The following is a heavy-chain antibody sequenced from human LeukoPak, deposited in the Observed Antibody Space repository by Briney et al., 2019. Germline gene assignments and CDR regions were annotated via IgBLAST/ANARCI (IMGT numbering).Heavy chain of an antibody. Sequence: ETLSLTCAVYGGSFSDYYWTWIRQAPGKGLEWVANIKQDGSEKYYVDSVKGRFTISRDDAKNSLYLQMNSLRAEDTAVYYCASQSDPTYYYDSRGYYQTPLFDYWGQGTLVTVSS. CDR3: ASQSDPTYYYDSRGYYQTPLFDY. D-gene: IGHD3-22*01. CDR1: GGSFSDYY. V-gene: IGHV3-7*01. J-gene: IGHJ4*02. CDR2: IKQDGSEK.